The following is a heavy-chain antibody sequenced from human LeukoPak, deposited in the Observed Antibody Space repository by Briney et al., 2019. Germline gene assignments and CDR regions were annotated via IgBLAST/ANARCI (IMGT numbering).Heavy chain of an antibody. V-gene: IGHV1-2*02. J-gene: IGHJ4*02. CDR2: IDPNSGNT. Sequence: ASVKVSCKASGYTFTDYYIHWVRQAPGQGLEWMGWIDPNSGNTNSAQKFQGRVTLTRDTSISATYMELSRLRSDDTAVYYCARPPGRDGYNRYDYWGQGTLVTVTS. CDR3: ARPPGRDGYNRYDY. CDR1: GYTFTDYY. D-gene: IGHD5-12*01.